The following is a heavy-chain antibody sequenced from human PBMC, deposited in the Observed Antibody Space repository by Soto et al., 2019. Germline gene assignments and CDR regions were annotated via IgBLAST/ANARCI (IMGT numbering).Heavy chain of an antibody. D-gene: IGHD5-12*01. CDR1: GSRFTSND. CDR3: ARRRLFGYSDYEPLGGLDY. V-gene: IGHV1-8*01. CDR2: MNPHSDNT. J-gene: IGHJ4*02. Sequence: ASVKVSFKASGSRFTSNDINWVRQSTGQCLERKGWMNPHSDNTGYAQTFQGRLTMTRSTSTNTACMELNSLSSEDTEVYFCARRRLFGYSDYEPLGGLDYRRQGTTVTASS.